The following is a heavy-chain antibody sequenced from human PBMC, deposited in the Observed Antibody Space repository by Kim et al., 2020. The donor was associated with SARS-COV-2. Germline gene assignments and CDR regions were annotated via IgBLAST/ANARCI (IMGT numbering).Heavy chain of an antibody. D-gene: IGHD3-16*02. CDR3: AREYVHYDYVWGSYRSGNWFDP. Sequence: ASVKVSCKASGYTFTSYAMNWVRQAPGQGLEWMGWINTNTGNPTYAQGFTGRFVFSLDTSVSTAYLQISSLKAEDTAVYYCAREYVHYDYVWGSYRSGNWFDPWGQGTLVTVSS. CDR1: GYTFTSYA. J-gene: IGHJ5*02. CDR2: INTNTGNP. V-gene: IGHV7-4-1*02.